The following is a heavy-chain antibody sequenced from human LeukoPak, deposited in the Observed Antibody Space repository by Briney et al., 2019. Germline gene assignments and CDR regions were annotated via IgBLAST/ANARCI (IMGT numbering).Heavy chain of an antibody. D-gene: IGHD2-2*01. Sequence: PGGSLRLSCAASGFTFSDHYMDWVRQAPGKGLEWVGRTRNKANSYTTEYAASVKGRFTISRADSENSLYLQMNSLKTEDTAVYYCARVRYCSSTTCRGAFDIWGQGTMATVSS. CDR2: TRNKANSYTT. CDR1: GFTFSDHY. CDR3: ARVRYCSSTTCRGAFDI. V-gene: IGHV3-72*01. J-gene: IGHJ3*02.